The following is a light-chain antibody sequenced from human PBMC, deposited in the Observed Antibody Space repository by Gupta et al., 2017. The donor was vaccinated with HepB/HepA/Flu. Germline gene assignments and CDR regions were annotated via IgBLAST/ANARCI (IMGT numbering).Light chain of an antibody. CDR3: QQSYSTLR. CDR2: AAS. CDR1: QSISSY. V-gene: IGKV1-39*01. J-gene: IGKJ4*02. Sequence: DIQMTQSPSSLSASVGDRVTITCRASQSISSYLNWYQQKPGKAPKLLIYAASSLQSGVPSRFSGRGSGTDFTLTIISLQPEDFATYYGQQSYSTLRFGGWTKVEIK.